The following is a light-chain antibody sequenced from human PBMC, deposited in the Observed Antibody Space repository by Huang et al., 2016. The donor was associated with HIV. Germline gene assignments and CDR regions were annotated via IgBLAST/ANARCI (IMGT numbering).Light chain of an antibody. CDR3: QHYNYWPSPT. CDR2: GAS. Sequence: EIVMTQSPATLSGAPGERATLACRASQRVSSNLAWYRQRPGQAPRLLIDGASTRATGIPARFSGSGSGTEFTLTISSLQSEDFAVYYCQHYNYWPSPTFGQGTKVEIK. V-gene: IGKV3-15*01. CDR1: QRVSSN. J-gene: IGKJ1*01.